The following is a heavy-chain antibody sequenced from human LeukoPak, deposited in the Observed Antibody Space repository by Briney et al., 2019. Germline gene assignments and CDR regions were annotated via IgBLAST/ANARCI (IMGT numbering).Heavy chain of an antibody. CDR3: AELGITMIGGV. Sequence: GGSLRFSCAASGFTFSSYEMNWVRQAPGKGLEWVSYISSSGSTIYYADSVKGRFTISRDSAKNSLYLQMNSLRAEDTAVYYCAELGITMIGGVWGKGTTVTISS. J-gene: IGHJ6*04. V-gene: IGHV3-48*03. CDR2: ISSSGSTI. CDR1: GFTFSSYE. D-gene: IGHD3-10*02.